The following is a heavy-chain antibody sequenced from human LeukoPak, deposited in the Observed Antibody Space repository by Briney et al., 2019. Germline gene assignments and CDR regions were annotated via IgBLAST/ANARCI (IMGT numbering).Heavy chain of an antibody. V-gene: IGHV1-69*13. J-gene: IGHJ6*02. Sequence: ASVKVSCKASGGTFSSYAISWVRQAPGQGLEWMGGIIPIFGTANYAQKFQGRVTITADESTSTAYMELSSLRSEDTAVYYCARDHCSGGNCYNGMDVWGQGTTVTVSS. CDR3: ARDHCSGGNCYNGMDV. D-gene: IGHD2-15*01. CDR1: GGTFSSYA. CDR2: IIPIFGTA.